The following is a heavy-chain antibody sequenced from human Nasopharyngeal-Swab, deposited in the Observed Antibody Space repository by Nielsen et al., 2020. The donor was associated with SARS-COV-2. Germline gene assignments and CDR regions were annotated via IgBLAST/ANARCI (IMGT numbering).Heavy chain of an antibody. J-gene: IGHJ6*02. D-gene: IGHD6-19*01. Sequence: WMRQPPGEGLEWIGYIFYSGSTYYNPSLKSRVTISVDTFKNQFSLKLSSVTAADTAVYYCARDSGVAGTKYYYYGMDVWGQGTTVTVSS. CDR3: ARDSGVAGTKYYYYGMDV. V-gene: IGHV4-30-4*01. CDR2: IFYSGST.